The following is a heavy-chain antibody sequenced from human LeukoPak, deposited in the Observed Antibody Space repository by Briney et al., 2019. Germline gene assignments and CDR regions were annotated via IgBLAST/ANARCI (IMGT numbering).Heavy chain of an antibody. CDR2: ISSSGSTI. D-gene: IGHD2-8*01. V-gene: IGHV3-48*01. Sequence: GGSLRLSCAASGFTLSSYGMSWVRQAPGKGLEWVSYISSSGSTIYYADSMKGRFTISRDNSRNTLYLQMNSLRAEDTAVYYCAKDEMVFSLYYYYMDVWGKGTTVTVSS. J-gene: IGHJ6*03. CDR1: GFTLSSYG. CDR3: AKDEMVFSLYYYYMDV.